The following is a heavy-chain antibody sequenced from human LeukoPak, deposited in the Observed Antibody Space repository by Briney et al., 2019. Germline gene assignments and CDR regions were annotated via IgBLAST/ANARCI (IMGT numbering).Heavy chain of an antibody. CDR1: GFTFDDYA. D-gene: IGHD1-26*01. CDR2: IKQDGSEK. J-gene: IGHJ3*02. CDR3: ARAGGTYYGIAFDI. Sequence: QPGRSLRLSCAASGFTFDDYAMHWVRQAPGKGLEWVANIKQDGSEKYYVDSVKGRFTISRDNAKNSLYLQMNSLRAEDTAVYYCARAGGTYYGIAFDIWGQGTMVTVSS. V-gene: IGHV3-7*01.